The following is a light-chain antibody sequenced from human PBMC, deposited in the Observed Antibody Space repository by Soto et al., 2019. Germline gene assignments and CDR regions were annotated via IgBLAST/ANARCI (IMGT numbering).Light chain of an antibody. CDR2: EVS. Sequence: QSALTQPPSVSGSPGQSVTISCTGTSSDVGSYNRVSWYQQPPGTAPKLMIYEVSNRPSGVPDRFSGSKSGNTASLTISGLQAEDEADYYCSLYTSSSTWVFGEGTKLTVL. CDR1: SSDVGSYNR. V-gene: IGLV2-18*01. J-gene: IGLJ3*02. CDR3: SLYTSSSTWV.